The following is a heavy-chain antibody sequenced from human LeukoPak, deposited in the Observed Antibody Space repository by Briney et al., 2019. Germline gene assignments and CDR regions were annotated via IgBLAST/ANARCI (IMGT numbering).Heavy chain of an antibody. CDR1: GGSLSGYY. CDR3: ARSNLGSYDQSGYYHY. J-gene: IGHJ4*02. V-gene: IGHV4-4*07. D-gene: IGHD3-22*01. Sequence: SETLSLTCTVSGGSLSGYYWNWIRQPAGKGPEWIGRIYISGNTWYKPSLQSRVTMSVDTSKNQFSLKMSSLTAADTAVYYCARSNLGSYDQSGYYHYWGQGTRVTVSS. CDR2: IYISGNT.